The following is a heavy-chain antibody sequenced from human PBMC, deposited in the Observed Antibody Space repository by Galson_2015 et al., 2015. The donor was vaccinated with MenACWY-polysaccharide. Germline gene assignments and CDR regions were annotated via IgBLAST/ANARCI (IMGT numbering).Heavy chain of an antibody. D-gene: IGHD5-18*01. CDR1: GFTFSNAW. J-gene: IGHJ4*02. V-gene: IGHV3-15*01. Sequence: SLRLSCAASGFTFSNAWMSWVRQAPGKGLEWVGRIKSKTDGGTTDYAAPVKGRFTISRDDSKNTLYLQMNSLKTEDTAVYYCTTDVGTAMVPCDYWGQGTLVTVSS. CDR2: IKSKTDGGTT. CDR3: TTDVGTAMVPCDY.